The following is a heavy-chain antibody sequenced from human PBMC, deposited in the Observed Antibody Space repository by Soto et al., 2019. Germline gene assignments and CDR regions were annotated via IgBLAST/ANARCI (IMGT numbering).Heavy chain of an antibody. CDR3: ARYYKSAAGDWFHP. J-gene: IGHJ5*02. CDR2: ISGSGSS. D-gene: IGHD6-13*01. V-gene: IGHV4-30-4*01. CDR1: GGSITSDDYY. Sequence: QVQLQESGPGLVKPSQTLSLTCTVSGGSITSDDYYWSWVRRPPGEGLEWIGYISGSGSSYFNPSLGSRLILSVDTSKNQFSLNLSAVSPADTAVYYCARYYKSAAGDWFHPWGQGNLVTVSS.